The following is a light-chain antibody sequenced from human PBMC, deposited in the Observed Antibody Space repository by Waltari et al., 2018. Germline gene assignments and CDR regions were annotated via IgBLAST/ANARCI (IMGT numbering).Light chain of an antibody. CDR3: QQYDGYSS. CDR1: QSIGRW. Sequence: DIQMTQSPSTLSASVGDRVTITCRASQSIGRWLAWYQQKPGKAPKLLIYDASSLVSGVPSTFSGSGFGTEFSFTISSLQPDDFATYYCQQYDGYSSFGQGTKLEIK. J-gene: IGKJ2*01. V-gene: IGKV1-5*01. CDR2: DAS.